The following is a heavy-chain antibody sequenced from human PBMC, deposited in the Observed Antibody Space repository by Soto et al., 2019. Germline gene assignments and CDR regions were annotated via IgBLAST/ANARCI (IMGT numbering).Heavy chain of an antibody. J-gene: IGHJ6*02. CDR2: IIPVFGLV. Sequence: QVHLLLQSGAEVKKPGSSVKVSCKASGGTPSNSAISWVRQAPGQGLEWMGGIIPVFGLVKYAQHFQGRVTITADESTNTAYMELSSLRPEDTAVYYCAGGRIVVVGSRAYYGMDVWGQGTTVTVSS. CDR3: AGGRIVVVGSRAYYGMDV. V-gene: IGHV1-69*01. CDR1: GGTPSNSA. D-gene: IGHD3-22*01.